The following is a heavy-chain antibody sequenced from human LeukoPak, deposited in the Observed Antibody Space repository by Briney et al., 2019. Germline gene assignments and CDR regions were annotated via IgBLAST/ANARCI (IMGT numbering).Heavy chain of an antibody. D-gene: IGHD3-3*01. Sequence: GGSLRLSCAASGFTFSSYAMSWVRQAPGKGLEWVSAISGSDGNTYYADSVKGRFTISRDNSKNTLYLQMNSLSAEDTALYYCAKSWSGHWKAYFDYWGQGTLVTVSS. V-gene: IGHV3-23*01. CDR1: GFTFSSYA. J-gene: IGHJ4*02. CDR3: AKSWSGHWKAYFDY. CDR2: ISGSDGNT.